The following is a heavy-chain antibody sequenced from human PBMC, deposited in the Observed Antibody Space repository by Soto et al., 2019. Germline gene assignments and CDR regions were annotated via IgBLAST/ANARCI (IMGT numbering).Heavy chain of an antibody. CDR2: IYYTGST. V-gene: IGHV4-59*11. J-gene: IGHJ6*02. Sequence: ASETLSLTCTVSGGSINNHYWSWIRQPPGKGLEWIGYIYYTGSTNYNPSLKSRVTMSVDTSKNRVSLNLTSLTAADTAVYYCATSLRYYYGSGSQDYYYYYGMDVWGQGPTVTVSS. CDR1: GGSINNHY. D-gene: IGHD3-10*01. CDR3: ATSLRYYYGSGSQDYYYYYGMDV.